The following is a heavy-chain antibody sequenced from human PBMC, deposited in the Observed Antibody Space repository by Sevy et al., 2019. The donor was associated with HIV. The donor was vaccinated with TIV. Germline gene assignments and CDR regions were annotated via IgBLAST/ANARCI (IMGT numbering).Heavy chain of an antibody. J-gene: IGHJ6*02. V-gene: IGHV3-11*01. Sequence: GGSLRLSCSASGFTFSDYYMTWIRQAPGKGLEWGSYISRSGSTINYADSVKGRFTISRDNAKNTLYLQMNSLRAEDTAVYYCANTISPHGMDVWGQGTTVTVSS. CDR3: ANTISPHGMDV. CDR1: GFTFSDYY. D-gene: IGHD3-3*01. CDR2: ISRSGSTI.